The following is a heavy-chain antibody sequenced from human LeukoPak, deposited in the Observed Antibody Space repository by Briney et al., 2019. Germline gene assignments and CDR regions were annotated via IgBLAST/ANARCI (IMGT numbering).Heavy chain of an antibody. D-gene: IGHD3-10*01. CDR1: GGSFSGYY. Sequence: PSETLSLTCAVYGGSFSGYYWSWIRQPPGKGLEWIGEINHSGSTNYNPSLKSRVTISVDTSKSQFSLKLSSVTAADTAVYYCASSSGKFFRHYYYYMDVWGKGTTVTVSS. CDR3: ASSSGKFFRHYYYYMDV. CDR2: INHSGST. V-gene: IGHV4-34*01. J-gene: IGHJ6*03.